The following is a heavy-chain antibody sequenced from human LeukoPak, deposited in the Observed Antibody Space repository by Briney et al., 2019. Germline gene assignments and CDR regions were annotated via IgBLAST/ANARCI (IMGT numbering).Heavy chain of an antibody. Sequence: ASVKVSCKASGYTFTGYYMHWVRQAPGQGLEWMGGINPNSGGTNYAQKFQGRVTMTRDTSISTAYMELSRLRSDDTAVYYCARAVAAAAPGCYWGQGTLVTVS. J-gene: IGHJ4*02. D-gene: IGHD6-13*01. CDR2: INPNSGGT. V-gene: IGHV1-2*02. CDR1: GYTFTGYY. CDR3: ARAVAAAAPGCY.